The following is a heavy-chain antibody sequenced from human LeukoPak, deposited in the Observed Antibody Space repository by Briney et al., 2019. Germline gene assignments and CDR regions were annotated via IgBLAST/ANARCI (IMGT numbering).Heavy chain of an antibody. V-gene: IGHV1-8*03. Sequence: ASVKVSCKASGYIFTGYYMHWVRQATGQGLEWMGWMNPNSGNTGYAQKFQGRVTITRNTSISTAYMELSSLRSEDTAVYYCARGRWELLWDYFDYGGQGTLVTVSS. CDR1: GYIFTGYY. D-gene: IGHD1-26*01. J-gene: IGHJ4*02. CDR3: ARGRWELLWDYFDY. CDR2: MNPNSGNT.